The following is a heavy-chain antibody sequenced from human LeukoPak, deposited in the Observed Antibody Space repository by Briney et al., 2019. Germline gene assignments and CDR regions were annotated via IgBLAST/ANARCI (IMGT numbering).Heavy chain of an antibody. CDR3: ARGDGITGTQGRLDY. CDR1: GGSFSGDY. D-gene: IGHD1-20*01. J-gene: IGHJ4*02. CDR2: INHSGST. V-gene: IGHV4-34*01. Sequence: PSETLSLTCAVYGGSFSGDYWSWIRQPPGRGLEWIGEINHSGSTNYNPSLKSRVTISVDTSKNQFSLKLSSVTAADTAVYYCARGDGITGTQGRLDYWGQGTLVTVSS.